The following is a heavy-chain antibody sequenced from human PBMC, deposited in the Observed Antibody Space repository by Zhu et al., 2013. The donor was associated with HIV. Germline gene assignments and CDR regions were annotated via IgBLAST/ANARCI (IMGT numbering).Heavy chain of an antibody. J-gene: IGHJ6*02. CDR1: GYSFTGYY. Sequence: QVQLVQSGAEVKKPGASVKVSRKASGYSFTGYYMHWVRQAPGQGLEWMGWINPNSGGTNYAQKFQGRVTMTRDTSISTAYMELSRLRSDDTAVCYCARVPWAVRDGDFWSNSHYYYYGMDVWGQGTTVTVSS. CDR3: ARVPWAVRDGDFWSNSHYYYYGMDV. V-gene: IGHV1-2*02. D-gene: IGHD3-3*01. CDR2: INPNSGGT.